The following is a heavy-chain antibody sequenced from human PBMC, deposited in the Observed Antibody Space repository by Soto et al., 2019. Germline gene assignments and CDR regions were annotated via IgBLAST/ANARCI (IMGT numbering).Heavy chain of an antibody. J-gene: IGHJ6*02. CDR1: GGSFSGYY. D-gene: IGHD4-17*01. CDR2: INHSGST. Sequence: SETLSLTCAVYGGSFSGYYWSWIRQPPGKGLEWIGEINHSGSTNYNPSLKSRVTISVDTSKNQFSLKLSSVTAADTAVYYCARVKHLYGGNSWGYYYYYGMDVWGQGTTVTVSS. V-gene: IGHV4-34*01. CDR3: ARVKHLYGGNSWGYYYYYGMDV.